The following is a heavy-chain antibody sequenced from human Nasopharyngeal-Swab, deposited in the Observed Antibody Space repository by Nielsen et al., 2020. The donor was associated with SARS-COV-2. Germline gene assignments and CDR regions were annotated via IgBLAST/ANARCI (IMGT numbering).Heavy chain of an antibody. CDR3: ARNNPGSLVNYYYYMDV. D-gene: IGHD1/OR15-1a*01. V-gene: IGHV4-39*01. J-gene: IGHJ6*03. Sequence: WIRQPPGKGLGWIGSIYYSGSTYYNPSPKSRVTISVDTSKNQFSLKLSSVTAADTAVYYCARNNPGSLVNYYYYMDVWGKGTTVTVSS. CDR2: IYYSGST.